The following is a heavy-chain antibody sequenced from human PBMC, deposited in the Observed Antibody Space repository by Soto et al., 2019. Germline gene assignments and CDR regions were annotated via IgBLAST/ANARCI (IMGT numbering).Heavy chain of an antibody. CDR2: IFSNDEK. J-gene: IGHJ6*02. Sequence: QVTLKESGPVLVKPTETLTLTCTVSGFSLSNARMGVSWIRQPPGKALEWLAHIFSNDEKSYSTSLKSRLTISKDTSKSQVVLTMTNMDTVDTATYYCARSDYGSGSFPYYYYGMDVWGQGTTVTVSS. CDR1: GFSLSNARMG. V-gene: IGHV2-26*01. D-gene: IGHD3-10*01. CDR3: ARSDYGSGSFPYYYYGMDV.